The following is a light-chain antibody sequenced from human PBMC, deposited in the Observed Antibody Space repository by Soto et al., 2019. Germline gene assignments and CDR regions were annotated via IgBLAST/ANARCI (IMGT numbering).Light chain of an antibody. Sequence: QSALTQPASVSGSSGQSITISCTATSSDVGGYKYVSWYQQHPGKAPKLMIYEVSNRPSGVSNRFSGSKSGNTASLTISGLQAEDEADYYCSSYTTSSTLVVFGGGTKLTVL. CDR3: SSYTTSSTLVV. J-gene: IGLJ2*01. CDR2: EVS. CDR1: SSDVGGYKY. V-gene: IGLV2-14*01.